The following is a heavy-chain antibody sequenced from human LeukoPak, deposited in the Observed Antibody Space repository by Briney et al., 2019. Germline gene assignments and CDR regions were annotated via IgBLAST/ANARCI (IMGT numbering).Heavy chain of an antibody. CDR2: IYSGGST. V-gene: IGHV3-53*01. Sequence: PGGSLRLSCAASGFTVSSNYMSWVRQAPGKGLEWVSVIYSGGSTYYADSVKGRFTISRDNSKNTLYLQMNSLRAEDTAVYYCAKACGGDCYDIDYWGQGTLVTVSS. D-gene: IGHD2-21*01. CDR3: AKACGGDCYDIDY. J-gene: IGHJ4*02. CDR1: GFTVSSNY.